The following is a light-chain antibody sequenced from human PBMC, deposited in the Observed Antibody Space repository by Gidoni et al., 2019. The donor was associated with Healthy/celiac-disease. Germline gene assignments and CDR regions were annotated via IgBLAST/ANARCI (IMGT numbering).Light chain of an antibody. Sequence: DIQMPQSPSTLSASVGDRVTITCRASQSISSWLAWYQQKPGKAPKLLIYKASSLESGGPSRFSGSGSGTEFTLTISSLQPDDFATYYCQQYNSYLYTFGQGTKLEIK. CDR3: QQYNSYLYT. CDR2: KAS. V-gene: IGKV1-5*03. J-gene: IGKJ2*01. CDR1: QSISSW.